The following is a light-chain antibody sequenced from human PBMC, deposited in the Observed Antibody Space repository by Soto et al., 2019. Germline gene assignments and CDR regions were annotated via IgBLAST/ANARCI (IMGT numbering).Light chain of an antibody. CDR2: GAS. V-gene: IGKV3-15*01. CDR3: QQYNNWPPAT. Sequence: EIVMTQSPATLSVSPGERATLSCRASQSVSSNLAWYQQKPGQAPRLLIYGASTRATGIPARFSGSGSGTEFTLTISSLQSEHVAVYYCQQYNNWPPATFGQGTKVDIK. J-gene: IGKJ1*01. CDR1: QSVSSN.